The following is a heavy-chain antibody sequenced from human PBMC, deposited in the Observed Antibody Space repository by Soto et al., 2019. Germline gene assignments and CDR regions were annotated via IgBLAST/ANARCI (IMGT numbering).Heavy chain of an antibody. CDR1: GDSVSSNSAA. Sequence: SQTLSLTCAISGDSVSSNSAAWNWIRQSPSRGLEWLGRTYYRSKWYNDYAVSVKSRITINPDTSKNQFSLQLNSVTPEDTAVYYCAREVGDSAIAAAGTPFDYWGQGTLVTVSS. D-gene: IGHD6-13*01. CDR2: TYYRSKWYN. V-gene: IGHV6-1*01. J-gene: IGHJ4*02. CDR3: AREVGDSAIAAAGTPFDY.